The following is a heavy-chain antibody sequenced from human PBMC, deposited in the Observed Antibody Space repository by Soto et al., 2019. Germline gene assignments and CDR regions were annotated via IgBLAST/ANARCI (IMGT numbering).Heavy chain of an antibody. CDR1: GFTFSIYA. D-gene: IGHD6-19*01. Sequence: EVQLLESGGGLVQPGGSLRLSCAASGFTFSIYAMSWVRQAPGKGLEWVSGISGSGRSTYYADSVKGRFTISRDNSKNTLYLQMNSLRAEDTAVYYCAKEEGYSSAWTEIDYWGQGTLVTVSS. J-gene: IGHJ4*02. CDR3: AKEEGYSSAWTEIDY. CDR2: ISGSGRST. V-gene: IGHV3-23*01.